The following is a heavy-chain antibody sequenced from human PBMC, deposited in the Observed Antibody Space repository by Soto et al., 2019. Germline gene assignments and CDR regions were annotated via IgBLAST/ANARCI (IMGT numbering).Heavy chain of an antibody. D-gene: IGHD6-13*01. CDR3: AKDSWYFDL. CDR1: GFIFTNFW. V-gene: IGHV3-74*01. J-gene: IGHJ4*02. CDR2: IDTSGSST. Sequence: GGSLRLSCEASGFIFTNFWMHWVRQVPGKGLAWVSRIDTSGSSTSYADSVKGRFTISRDNAKNTVSLQMNSLRAEDTGVYYCAKDSWYFDLWSQGSLVTVSS.